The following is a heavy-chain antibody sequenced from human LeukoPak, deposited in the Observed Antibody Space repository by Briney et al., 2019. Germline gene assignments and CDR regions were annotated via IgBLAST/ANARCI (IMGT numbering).Heavy chain of an antibody. D-gene: IGHD1-26*01. Sequence: GGSLRLSCAASGFTFSSCGMHWVRQAPGKGLEWVAFIRYDGSNKYYADSVKGRLTISRDNSKNSVYLQMNRVRAEDTAVYYCARDMGVSDYWGQGTLVTVSS. CDR1: GFTFSSCG. CDR3: ARDMGVSDY. J-gene: IGHJ4*02. V-gene: IGHV3-30*02. CDR2: IRYDGSNK.